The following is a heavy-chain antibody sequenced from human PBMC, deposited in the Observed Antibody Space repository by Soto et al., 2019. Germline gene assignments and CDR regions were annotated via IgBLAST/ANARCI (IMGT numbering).Heavy chain of an antibody. V-gene: IGHV1-46*01. J-gene: IGHJ4*02. CDR3: ARDPYSGYDLDFFDY. D-gene: IGHD5-12*01. Sequence: ASVKVSCKASGYTFTSYYMYWVRQAPGQGLEWMGIINPSGGSTSYAQKFQGRVTMTRDTSTSTVYTELSSLRSEDTAVYYCARDPYSGYDLDFFDYWGQGTLVTVSS. CDR2: INPSGGST. CDR1: GYTFTSYY.